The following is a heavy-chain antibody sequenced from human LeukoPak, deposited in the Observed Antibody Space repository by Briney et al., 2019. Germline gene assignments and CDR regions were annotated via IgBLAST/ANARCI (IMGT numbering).Heavy chain of an antibody. CDR2: IYHSGST. J-gene: IGHJ3*02. CDR3: ARENYGSGNAFDI. D-gene: IGHD3-10*01. V-gene: IGHV4-38-2*02. CDR1: GYSISSGYY. Sequence: PSETLSLTCTVSGYSISSGYYWGWIRQPPGKGLEWIGSIYHSGSTYYNPSLKSRVTISVDTSKNQFSLKLSSVTAADTAVYYCARENYGSGNAFDIWGQGTMVTVSS.